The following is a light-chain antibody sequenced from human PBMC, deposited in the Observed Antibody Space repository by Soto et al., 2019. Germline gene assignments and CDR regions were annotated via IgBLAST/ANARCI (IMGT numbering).Light chain of an antibody. V-gene: IGKV1-6*01. CDR1: QDIRDD. CDR2: DAS. CDR3: LQDYNFPQT. J-gene: IGKJ1*01. Sequence: AIRMAQSPSSLSASVGDRVTITCRASQDIRDDLGWYQQKPGKTPKLLIYDASTLEGGVPSRFSGSRSGTEFTLTISSLQPEDFGTYYCLQDYNFPQTFGQGTKVEIK.